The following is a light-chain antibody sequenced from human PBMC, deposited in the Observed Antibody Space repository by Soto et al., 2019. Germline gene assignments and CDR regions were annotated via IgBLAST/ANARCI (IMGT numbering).Light chain of an antibody. CDR2: AAS. CDR1: QRVSSH. V-gene: IGKV3-15*01. J-gene: IGKJ1*01. CDR3: QQRINWT. Sequence: DIVMRKSPATLSVYNGDTATLSCRASQRVSSHLAWYQQKPGQAPRLLIYAASTRATGIPVRFSGSGSETEFTLTISSLEPEDFAVYYCQQRINWTFGQGSKVDIK.